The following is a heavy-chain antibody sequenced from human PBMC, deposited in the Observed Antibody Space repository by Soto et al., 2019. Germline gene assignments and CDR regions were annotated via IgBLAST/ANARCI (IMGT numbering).Heavy chain of an antibody. V-gene: IGHV4-4*07. J-gene: IGHJ5*02. CDR1: GGSISSYY. Sequence: SETLSLTCTVSGGSISSYYWSWIRQPAGKGLEWIGRIYTSGSTNYNPSLKSRVTMSVDTSKNQFSLKLSSVTAADTAVYYCAGINNHTQWYSSSSFDTWGQGTLVTVSS. D-gene: IGHD6-13*01. CDR3: AGINNHTQWYSSSSFDT. CDR2: IYTSGST.